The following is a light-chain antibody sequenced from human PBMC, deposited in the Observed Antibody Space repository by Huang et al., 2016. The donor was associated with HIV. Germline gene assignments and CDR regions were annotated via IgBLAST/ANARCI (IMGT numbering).Light chain of an antibody. J-gene: IGKJ1*01. V-gene: IGKV1-27*01. CDR1: RDISTF. CDR3: QKYDSAPRT. CDR2: AAS. Sequence: MTQSPPSLSASIGDRVTLTCRPSRDISTFLALYQQKPGKPPRLLIYAASILHSGVPSRFSGGGSGTNFTLTVSSLQPEDVANYYCQKYDSAPRTFGQGTKLEL.